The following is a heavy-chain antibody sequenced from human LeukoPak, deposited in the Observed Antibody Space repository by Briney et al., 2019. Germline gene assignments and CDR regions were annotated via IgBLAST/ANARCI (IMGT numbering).Heavy chain of an antibody. CDR3: AKAESDDSSGYYPKEDALDI. D-gene: IGHD3-22*01. V-gene: IGHV3-23*01. CDR2: ISGIGGST. J-gene: IGHJ3*02. CDR1: GFTFSGYA. Sequence: GGPLRLSCAASGFTFSGYAMSWVRKAPGKGREWVSAISGIGGSTHYADSLKGRFTISRDNSKNTLYLQMNRLRAEDTAVYNCAKAESDDSSGYYPKEDALDIWGQGTMVTVSS.